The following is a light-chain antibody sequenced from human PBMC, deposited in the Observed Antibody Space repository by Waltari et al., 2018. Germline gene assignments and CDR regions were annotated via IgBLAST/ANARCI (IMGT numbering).Light chain of an antibody. CDR2: KAS. V-gene: IGKV1-5*03. CDR1: QSMSSW. J-gene: IGKJ1*01. Sequence: DIQMTQSPSTLSASVGDRVTITCRASQSMSSWLAWYQQKPGKAPKLLIYKASSLESGVPSRFSGSGSGTEFTLTISSLQPDDFATYYCQQYNSSPWTFGQGTKVEIK. CDR3: QQYNSSPWT.